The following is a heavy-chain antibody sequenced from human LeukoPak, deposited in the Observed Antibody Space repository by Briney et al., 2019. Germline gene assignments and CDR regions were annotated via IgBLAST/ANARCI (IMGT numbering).Heavy chain of an antibody. CDR1: GFTFSDYY. CDR2: ISSSGSTI. Sequence: GGSLRLSCAASGFTFSDYYMSWIRQAPGKGLEWVSYISSSGSTIYYADSVKGRFTISRDNAKNSLYLQMNSLRAEDTAVYYCARDGGYCSSTSCYGGNAFDIWGQGTMVTVSS. J-gene: IGHJ3*02. CDR3: ARDGGYCSSTSCYGGNAFDI. V-gene: IGHV3-11*04. D-gene: IGHD2-2*01.